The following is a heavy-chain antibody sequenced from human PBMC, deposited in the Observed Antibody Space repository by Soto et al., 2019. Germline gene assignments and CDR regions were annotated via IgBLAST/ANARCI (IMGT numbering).Heavy chain of an antibody. Sequence: GGSLRLSCAASGFTFSSYAMHWVRQAPGKGLEWVAVISYDGSNKYYADSVKGRFTISRDNAKNSLYLQMNSLRAEDTAVYYCARAGLPPYYYYGMDVWGQGTTVTVSS. CDR2: ISYDGSNK. V-gene: IGHV3-30-3*01. D-gene: IGHD4-17*01. CDR3: ARAGLPPYYYYGMDV. CDR1: GFTFSSYA. J-gene: IGHJ6*02.